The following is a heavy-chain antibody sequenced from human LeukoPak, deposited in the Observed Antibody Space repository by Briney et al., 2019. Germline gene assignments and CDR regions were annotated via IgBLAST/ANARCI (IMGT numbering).Heavy chain of an antibody. D-gene: IGHD2-15*01. CDR1: GFTFSSYS. CDR2: ISSSSSTI. Sequence: GGSLRLSCAASGFTFSSYSMNWIRQAPGKGLEWVSYISSSSSTIYYADSVKGRFTISRDNAKNSLYLQMNSLRAEDTAVYYCARALYCSGGSCYFHYGMDVWGQGTTVTVSS. J-gene: IGHJ6*02. V-gene: IGHV3-48*01. CDR3: ARALYCSGGSCYFHYGMDV.